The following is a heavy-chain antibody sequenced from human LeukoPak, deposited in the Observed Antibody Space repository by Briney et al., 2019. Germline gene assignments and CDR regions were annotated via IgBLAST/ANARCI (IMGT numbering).Heavy chain of an antibody. J-gene: IGHJ4*02. D-gene: IGHD3-3*01. Sequence: GGSLRLSCAASGFTFTSYSMNWVRQAPGKGLEWVSSISSSGTSIYYADSVKGRFTISRDNAKNSLYLQMNSLRADDTAVYYCARARLDVPSGMDTYYDFWSGCYTGPREDYWGQGTLVTVSS. V-gene: IGHV3-21*01. CDR1: GFTFTSYS. CDR2: ISSSGTSI. CDR3: ARARLDVPSGMDTYYDFWSGCYTGPREDY.